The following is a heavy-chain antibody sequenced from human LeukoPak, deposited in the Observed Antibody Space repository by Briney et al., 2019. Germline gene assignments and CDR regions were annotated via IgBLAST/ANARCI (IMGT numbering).Heavy chain of an antibody. V-gene: IGHV3-21*01. CDR3: ARWYDIAGFDY. CDR2: ISSSSSYI. Sequence: GGSLRLSCAASGFNFNFHGMHWVRQAPGKGLEWVSSISSSSSYIYYADSVKGRFTISRDNAKNSLYLQMNSLRAEDTAVYYCARWYDIAGFDYWGQGTLVTVSS. CDR1: GFNFNFHG. J-gene: IGHJ4*02. D-gene: IGHD3-9*01.